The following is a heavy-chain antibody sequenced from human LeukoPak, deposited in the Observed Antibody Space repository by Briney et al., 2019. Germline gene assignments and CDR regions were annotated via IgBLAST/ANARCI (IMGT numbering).Heavy chain of an antibody. J-gene: IGHJ6*03. V-gene: IGHV3-48*01. CDR1: GFTFSSYS. D-gene: IGHD3-3*01. Sequence: PEGSLRLSCAASGFTFSSYSMNWVRQAPGKGLEWVSYISSASGSIYYADSVKGRFTISRDNSKNTLYLQMNSLRAEDTAVYYCAKKYDYDFWSGYSLYYYYYMDVWGKGTTVTVSS. CDR2: ISSASGSI. CDR3: AKKYDYDFWSGYSLYYYYYMDV.